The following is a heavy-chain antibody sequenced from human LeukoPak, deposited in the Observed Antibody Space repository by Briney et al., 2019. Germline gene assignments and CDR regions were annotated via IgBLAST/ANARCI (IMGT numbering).Heavy chain of an antibody. D-gene: IGHD5-24*01. V-gene: IGHV3-7*01. CDR3: AARRDGYNY. Sequence: GGSLRLSCAASGFTFSNYWMNWVRQAPGKGLEWVANIKQEGSEKYYVDSVKGRFTISRDNAKNSLYLQMNSLRAEDTAVYYCAARRDGYNYWGQGTLVTVSS. J-gene: IGHJ4*02. CDR2: IKQEGSEK. CDR1: GFTFSNYW.